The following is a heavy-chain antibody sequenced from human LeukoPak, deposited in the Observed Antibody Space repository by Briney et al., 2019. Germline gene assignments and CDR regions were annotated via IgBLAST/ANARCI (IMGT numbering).Heavy chain of an antibody. CDR1: GFHCSNYW. CDR3: ARGPLGFCSTNSCPFDY. CDR2: IKQDGSEK. J-gene: IGHJ4*02. V-gene: IGHV3-7*01. Sequence: GGSLILSCAASGFHCSNYWMSWVRQLPGKGLEWVANIKQDGSEKYYVDSVKSRFTIARDSAKNSLYLQMNSLRAEDTAVYYCARGPLGFCSTNSCPFDYWGQGTLVTVSS. D-gene: IGHD2-2*01.